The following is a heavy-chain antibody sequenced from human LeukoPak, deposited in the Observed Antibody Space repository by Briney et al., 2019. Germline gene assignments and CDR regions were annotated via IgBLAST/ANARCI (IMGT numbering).Heavy chain of an antibody. Sequence: PGGSLRLSCAASGFTFSSYAMSWVRQAPGKGLEWASGVSGSGGSTSYAVSVKGRFTISRDNSKNTLCLQMNSLRAEDTAVYYCAKVSPPDSGSYYYDYWGQGTLVTVSS. CDR3: AKVSPPDSGSYYYDY. D-gene: IGHD1-26*01. CDR2: VSGSGGST. CDR1: GFTFSSYA. J-gene: IGHJ4*02. V-gene: IGHV3-23*01.